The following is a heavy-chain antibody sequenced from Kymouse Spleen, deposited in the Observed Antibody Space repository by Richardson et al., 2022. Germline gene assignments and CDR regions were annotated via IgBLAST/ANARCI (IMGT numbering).Heavy chain of an antibody. CDR3: AKDSNCLDY. CDR2: ISYDGSNK. J-gene: IGHJ4*02. V-gene: IGHV3-30*18. CDR1: GFTFSSYG. Sequence: QVQLVESGGGVVQPGRSLRLSCAASGFTFSSYGMHWVRQAPGKGLEWVAVISYDGSNKYYADSVKGRFTISRDNSKNTLYLQMNSLRAEDTAVYYCAKDSNCLDYWGQGTLVTVSS. D-gene: IGHD4-11,IGHD4-11*01.